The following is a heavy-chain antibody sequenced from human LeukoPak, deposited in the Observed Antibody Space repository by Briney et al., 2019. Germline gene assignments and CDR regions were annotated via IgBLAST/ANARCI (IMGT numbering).Heavy chain of an antibody. J-gene: IGHJ6*02. D-gene: IGHD5-12*01. V-gene: IGHV1-46*01. Sequence: ASVKVSCKASGYTFTSYYMHWVRQAPGQGLEWMGIINPSGGSTGYAQKFQGRVTMTRDTSTSTVYMELSSLRSEDTAVYYCARDSGYDLRVLDYYGMDVWGQGTTVTVSS. CDR2: INPSGGST. CDR1: GYTFTSYY. CDR3: ARDSGYDLRVLDYYGMDV.